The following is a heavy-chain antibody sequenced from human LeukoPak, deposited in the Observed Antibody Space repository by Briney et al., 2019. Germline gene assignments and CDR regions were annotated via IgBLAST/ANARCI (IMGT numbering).Heavy chain of an antibody. CDR1: GFTFSSYG. CDR3: ARGPPYGSRSDYFDY. J-gene: IGHJ4*02. CDR2: ISYDGSNK. D-gene: IGHD3-10*01. Sequence: GGSLRLSCAASGFTFSSYGMHWARQAPGRGLEWVAVISYDGSNKYYADSVKGRFTISRDNSKNTLYLQMSSLRVEDTAVYYCARGPPYGSRSDYFDYWGQGTLVTVPA. V-gene: IGHV3-30*03.